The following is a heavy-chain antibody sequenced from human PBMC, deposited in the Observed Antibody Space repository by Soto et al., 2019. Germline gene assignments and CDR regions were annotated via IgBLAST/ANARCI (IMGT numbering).Heavy chain of an antibody. CDR1: GYTFTSYG. CDR3: ASRSYCSGGSCYSAFDY. D-gene: IGHD2-15*01. J-gene: IGHJ4*02. Sequence: ASVKVSCKASGYTFTSYGISWVRQAPGQGLEWMGWISAYNGNTNYAQKLQGRVTMTTDTSTSTAYMELRSLRSDDTAVYYCASRSYCSGGSCYSAFDYWGQGTLVTVSS. V-gene: IGHV1-18*01. CDR2: ISAYNGNT.